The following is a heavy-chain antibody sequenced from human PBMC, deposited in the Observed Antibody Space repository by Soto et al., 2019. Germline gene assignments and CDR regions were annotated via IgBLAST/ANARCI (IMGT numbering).Heavy chain of an antibody. V-gene: IGHV3-23*01. CDR2: ISGSDDST. D-gene: IGHD6-6*01. Sequence: EVQLLESGGGLVQPGESLRLSCAASGFTFSSYAMSWVRQAPGKGLEWVSVISGSDDSTYYADSVKGRFTISRDNSKNTLYLQMNSLRAEDTAVDYCAKRSSSSTSDYWGQGTLVTVSS. CDR1: GFTFSSYA. CDR3: AKRSSSSTSDY. J-gene: IGHJ4*02.